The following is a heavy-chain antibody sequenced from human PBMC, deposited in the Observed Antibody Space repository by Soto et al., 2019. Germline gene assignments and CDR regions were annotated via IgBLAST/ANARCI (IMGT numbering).Heavy chain of an antibody. D-gene: IGHD6-19*01. CDR1: GYTFTSYA. V-gene: IGHV1-3*01. CDR2: INAGNGNT. CDR3: ARLKAGRTYYYYYGMDV. Sequence: VSVKVSWKASGYTFTSYAMHWVRQAPGQRLEWMGWINAGNGNTKYSQKLQGRVTITRDTSASTAYMELSSLRSEDTAAYYCARLKAGRTYYYYYGMDVWGQGTTVTVSS. J-gene: IGHJ6*02.